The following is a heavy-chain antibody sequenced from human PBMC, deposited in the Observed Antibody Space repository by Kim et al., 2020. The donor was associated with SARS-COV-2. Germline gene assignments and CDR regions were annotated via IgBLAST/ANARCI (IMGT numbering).Heavy chain of an antibody. D-gene: IGHD2-21*02. CDR2: IWYDGSNK. J-gene: IGHJ4*02. CDR1: GFTFSSYG. Sequence: GGSLRLSCAASGFTFSSYGMHWVRQAPGKGLEWVAVIWYDGSNKYYADSVKGRFTISRDNSKNTLYLQMNSLRAEDTAVYYCAREGGNSYYFDYWGQGTLVTVSS. V-gene: IGHV3-33*01. CDR3: AREGGNSYYFDY.